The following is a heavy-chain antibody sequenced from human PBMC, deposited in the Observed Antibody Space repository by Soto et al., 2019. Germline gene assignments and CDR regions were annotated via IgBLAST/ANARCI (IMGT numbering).Heavy chain of an antibody. CDR3: ARLSVITGTPDY. J-gene: IGHJ4*02. CDR1: GFTFSSYA. Sequence: GSLRLSCAASGFTFSSYAMSWVRQAPGKGLEWIGSIYYSGSTYYNPSLKSRVTISVDTSKNQFSLKLSSVTAADTAVYYCARLSVITGTPDYWGQGTLVTVSS. V-gene: IGHV4-39*01. D-gene: IGHD1-20*01. CDR2: IYYSGST.